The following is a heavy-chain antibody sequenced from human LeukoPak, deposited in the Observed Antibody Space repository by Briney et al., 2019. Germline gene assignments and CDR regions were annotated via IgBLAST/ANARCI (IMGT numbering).Heavy chain of an antibody. CDR1: RFTFSNYA. D-gene: IGHD4-23*01. V-gene: IGHV3-23*01. J-gene: IGHJ4*02. CDR3: AKDLGYGGNPPVYFDY. Sequence: GGSLRLSCAASRFTFSNYAMSWVRQAPGKGLEWVSTISGNGRKTYYADSVKGRFTVSRDNSKNTLYLQMNSLRAEDTAVYYCAKDLGYGGNPPVYFDYWGQGTLVTVSS. CDR2: ISGNGRKT.